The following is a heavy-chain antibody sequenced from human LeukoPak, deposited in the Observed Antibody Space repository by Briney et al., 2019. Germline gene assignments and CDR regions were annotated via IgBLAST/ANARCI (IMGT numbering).Heavy chain of an antibody. CDR1: GFTFSSYS. CDR2: ISGSGGST. D-gene: IGHD2-21*02. CDR3: AKDPPPPATAKSGDY. Sequence: PGGSLRLSCAASGFTFSSYSMNWVRQAPGKGLEWVSAISGSGGSTYYADSVKGRFTISRDNSKNTLYLQMNSLRAEDTAVYYCAKDPPPPATAKSGDYWGQGTLVTVSS. J-gene: IGHJ4*02. V-gene: IGHV3-23*01.